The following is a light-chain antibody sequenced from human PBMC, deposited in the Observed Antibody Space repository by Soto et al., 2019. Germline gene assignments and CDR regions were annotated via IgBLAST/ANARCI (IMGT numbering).Light chain of an antibody. V-gene: IGKV4-1*01. Sequence: DIVMTQSPDSLAVSLGERATINCKSSQSVLSSSDNKNYLGWYQQIPAQPPKLLIYWASTRKPGVPDRFSGSGSGTDFTLTISRLQAEDVAVYYCQQYYSTPRTFGQGTKVEIK. CDR3: QQYYSTPRT. CDR1: QSVLSSSDNKNY. J-gene: IGKJ1*01. CDR2: WAS.